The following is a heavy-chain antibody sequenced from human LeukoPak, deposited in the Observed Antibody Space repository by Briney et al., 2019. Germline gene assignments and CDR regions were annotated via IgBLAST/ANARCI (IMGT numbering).Heavy chain of an antibody. D-gene: IGHD3-10*01. Sequence: GASVKVSCKASGYTFTSYDISWVRQATGQGLEWMGWMNPNSGNTGYAQKFQGRVTMTRNTSISTAYMELSSLRSEDTAVYYCARVSPLGRYYYGMDVWGQGTTVTVSS. CDR1: GYTFTSYD. V-gene: IGHV1-8*01. CDR3: ARVSPLGRYYYGMDV. J-gene: IGHJ6*02. CDR2: MNPNSGNT.